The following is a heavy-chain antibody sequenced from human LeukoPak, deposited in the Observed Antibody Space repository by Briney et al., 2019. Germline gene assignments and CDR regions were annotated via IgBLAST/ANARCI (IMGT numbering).Heavy chain of an antibody. CDR2: ISGGAGST. Sequence: PGGSLRLSCAASGFTFSSYAMSWVRQTPGKGLEWVSAISGGAGSTYYADSVKGRFTISRDISKNTLYLQMNSLRAEDTAVYYCAKDFVRYNIQFDYWGQGALVTVSS. CDR3: AKDFVRYNIQFDY. J-gene: IGHJ4*02. V-gene: IGHV3-23*01. D-gene: IGHD1-1*01. CDR1: GFTFSSYA.